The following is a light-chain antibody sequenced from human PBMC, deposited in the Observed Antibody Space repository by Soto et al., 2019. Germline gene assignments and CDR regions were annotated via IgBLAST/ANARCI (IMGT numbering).Light chain of an antibody. Sequence: EIVLTQSPGTLSLSPGERATLSSRASQSVSSSYLAWYQQKPGQAPRLLIYGASSRATGIPDRFSGSGSGTDFTLTISRLEPEDFAVYYCQQYGSSPTFGQGTRLEI. CDR1: QSVSSSY. V-gene: IGKV3-20*01. CDR2: GAS. CDR3: QQYGSSPT. J-gene: IGKJ5*01.